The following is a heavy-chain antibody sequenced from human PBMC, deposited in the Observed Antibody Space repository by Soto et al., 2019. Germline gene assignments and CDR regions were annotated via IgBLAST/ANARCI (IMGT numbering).Heavy chain of an antibody. CDR2: ISAYNGNT. CDR3: ARDQAPYGGNPNWFDP. J-gene: IGHJ5*02. V-gene: IGHV1-18*04. Sequence: DSVKVSCKASGYTFTSHDISWVRQAPGQGLEWMGWISAYNGNTNYAQKLQGRVTMTTDTSTSTAYMELRGLRSDDTAVYYCARDQAPYGGNPNWFDPWGQGTLVTVSS. D-gene: IGHD4-17*01. CDR1: GYTFTSHD.